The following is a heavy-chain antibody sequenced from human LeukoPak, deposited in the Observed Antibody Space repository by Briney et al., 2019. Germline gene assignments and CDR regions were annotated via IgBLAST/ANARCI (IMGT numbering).Heavy chain of an antibody. CDR2: ISSSGSTI. D-gene: IGHD6-19*01. CDR1: GFTVSGNY. CDR3: AKAYTSGWYYFDY. Sequence: GGSLRLSCAVSGFTVSGNYMSWVRQAPGKGLEWVSYISSSGSTIYYADSVKGRFAISRDNSKNTLYLQMNSLRAEDTAIYYCAKAYTSGWYYFDYWGQGTLVTVSS. V-gene: IGHV3-11*01. J-gene: IGHJ4*02.